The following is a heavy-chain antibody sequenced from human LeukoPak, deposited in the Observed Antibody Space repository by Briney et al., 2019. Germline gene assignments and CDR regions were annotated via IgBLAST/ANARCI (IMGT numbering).Heavy chain of an antibody. CDR1: GGSISSGSYY. J-gene: IGHJ6*04. CDR2: IYTSGST. CDR3: ARGWVLPRNPRPRPMDV. V-gene: IGHV4-61*02. Sequence: SETLSLTRTLAGGSISSGSYYWSWIRQPARKGLEWIGRIYTSGSTNYNPSLKSRVTISVDTSKNQFALKLSSVTAADTAVYYCARGWVLPRNPRPRPMDVWGKGTTVTVSA. D-gene: IGHD3-22*01.